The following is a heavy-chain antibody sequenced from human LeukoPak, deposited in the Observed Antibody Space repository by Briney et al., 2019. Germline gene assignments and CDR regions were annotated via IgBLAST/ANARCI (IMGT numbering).Heavy chain of an antibody. CDR2: ISAYNGNT. CDR3: ARTLMITFGGVIVRFDAFDI. J-gene: IGHJ3*02. V-gene: IGHV1-18*01. Sequence: ASVKVSCKASGYTFTSYGFSWVRQAPGQGLEWMGWISAYNGNTNYAQKLQGRVTMTTDTSTSTAYMELRSLRSDDTAVYYCARTLMITFGGVIVRFDAFDIWGQGTMVTVSS. CDR1: GYTFTSYG. D-gene: IGHD3-16*02.